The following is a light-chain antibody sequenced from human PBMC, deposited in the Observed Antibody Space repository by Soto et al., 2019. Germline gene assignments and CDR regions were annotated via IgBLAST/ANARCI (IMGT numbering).Light chain of an antibody. CDR3: SSYTSSSTYV. Sequence: QSALMQPPSVSRSPVQPGAISGTGTSIDVGSYNRVSCSQQPPGTAPKPMIYDVSDRPSGVPDRFSGSKSGNTASLTISGLQAEDEADYYCSSYTSSSTYVFGTGTKVTVL. CDR1: SIDVGSYNR. J-gene: IGLJ1*01. V-gene: IGLV2-18*02. CDR2: DVS.